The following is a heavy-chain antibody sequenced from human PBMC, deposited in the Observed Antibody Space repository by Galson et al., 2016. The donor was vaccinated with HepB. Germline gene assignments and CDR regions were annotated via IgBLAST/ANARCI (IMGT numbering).Heavy chain of an antibody. CDR1: GFTFDDYA. Sequence: SLRLSCAASGFTFDDYAMHWVRQGPGKGLEWVSSISWNSGSIGYADSVKGRFMISRDNAKNSLYLQMNSLTTEDTALYYCARRGASYDYAWGTYLSHWGQGTLVTVSS. CDR3: ARRGASYDYAWGTYLSH. J-gene: IGHJ4*02. CDR2: ISWNSGSI. D-gene: IGHD3-16*02. V-gene: IGHV3-9*01.